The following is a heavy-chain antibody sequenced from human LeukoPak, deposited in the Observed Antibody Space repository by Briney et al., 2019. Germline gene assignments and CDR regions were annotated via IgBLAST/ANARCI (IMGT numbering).Heavy chain of an antibody. CDR1: GGTFSSYA. V-gene: IGHV1-69*13. J-gene: IGHJ6*02. CDR3: ARGGDRFLEWLFYTYYYYGMDV. D-gene: IGHD3-3*01. Sequence: SVKVSCKASGGTFSSYAISWVRQAPGQGLEWMGGIIPIFGTANYAQKFQGRVTITADGSTSTAYMELSSLRSEDTAVYYCARGGDRFLEWLFYTYYYYGMDVWGQGTTVTVSS. CDR2: IIPIFGTA.